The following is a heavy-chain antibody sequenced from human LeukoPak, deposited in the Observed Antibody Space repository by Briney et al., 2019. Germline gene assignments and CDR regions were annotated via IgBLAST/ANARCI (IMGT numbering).Heavy chain of an antibody. D-gene: IGHD6-13*01. J-gene: IGHJ4*02. V-gene: IGHV1-3*01. Sequence: GASVKVSCKASGYTFTSYDINWGRQAPGQRPEWMGWINAYNGKTKYSQKFQDRLTITRDTSASTAYLELSSLTSEDTAVYYCARGPRAAADDYWGQGSLVTVSS. CDR1: GYTFTSYD. CDR2: INAYNGKT. CDR3: ARGPRAAADDY.